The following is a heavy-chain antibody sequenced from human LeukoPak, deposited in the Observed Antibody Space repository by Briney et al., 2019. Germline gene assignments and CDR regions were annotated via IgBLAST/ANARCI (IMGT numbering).Heavy chain of an antibody. Sequence: GESLKISCKGSGYSFSNYWIAWVRQMPGKGLEWMGIIYPGDSDTTYSPSFQGQVTISADKSINTVYLHWNSLKASDTAMYYCASFHISGKSYNGLHYWGQGTLVTVSS. J-gene: IGHJ4*02. CDR3: ASFHISGKSYNGLHY. CDR2: IYPGDSDT. V-gene: IGHV5-51*01. CDR1: GYSFSNYW. D-gene: IGHD3-10*01.